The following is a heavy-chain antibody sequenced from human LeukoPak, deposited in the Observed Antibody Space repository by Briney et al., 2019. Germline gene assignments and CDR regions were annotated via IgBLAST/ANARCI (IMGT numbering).Heavy chain of an antibody. CDR2: IKSKTDGGTT. Sequence: GGSLRLSCAASGFTFSNAWMSWVRQAPGKGLEWVGRIKSKTDGGTTDYAAPVKGRFTISRDGSKNTLYLQMNSLKTEDTAVYYCTTPEACSSTSCYSFYYYYGMDVWGNGTTVTVSS. CDR1: GFTFSNAW. D-gene: IGHD2-2*01. CDR3: TTPEACSSTSCYSFYYYYGMDV. V-gene: IGHV3-15*01. J-gene: IGHJ6*04.